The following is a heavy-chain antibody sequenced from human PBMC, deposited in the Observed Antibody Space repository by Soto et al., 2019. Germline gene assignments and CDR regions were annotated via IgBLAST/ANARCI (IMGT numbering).Heavy chain of an antibody. CDR3: ARRKRPTKDLYFDY. J-gene: IGHJ4*02. V-gene: IGHV4-34*01. Sequence: PSETLSLTCAVYGGSFSGYYWSWIRQPPGKGLEWIGEINHSGSTNYNPSLKSRVTISVDTSKNQFSLKLSSVTAADTAVYYCARRKRPTKDLYFDYWGQGTLVTVSS. CDR1: GGSFSGYY. CDR2: INHSGST. D-gene: IGHD1-1*01.